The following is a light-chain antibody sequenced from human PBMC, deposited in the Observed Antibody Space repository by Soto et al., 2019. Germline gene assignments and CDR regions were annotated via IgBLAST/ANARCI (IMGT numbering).Light chain of an antibody. CDR1: RNVYTN. V-gene: IGKV3-15*01. CDR3: QQYSNWPPEYT. J-gene: IGKJ2*01. Sequence: EIVMTQSPATLSVSSGERATLSCRANRNVYTNLAWYQQRPGQAPRLLIYGASTRATDIPGRFSGSGSGTEFTLTISGLQSEDVAVYYCQQYSNWPPEYTFGQGTKLEI. CDR2: GAS.